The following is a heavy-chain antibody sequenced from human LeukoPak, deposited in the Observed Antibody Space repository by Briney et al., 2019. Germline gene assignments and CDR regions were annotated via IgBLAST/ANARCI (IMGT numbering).Heavy chain of an antibody. D-gene: IGHD6-19*01. CDR3: AKSAAVVYGMDV. J-gene: IGHJ6*02. Sequence: GRSLRLSCAASGFTFSGYGMHWVRQAPGKGLEWVPLISYDGGNKYYADSVKGRFTISRDNSKNTLYLQMNSLTVEDTAVYYCAKSAAVVYGMDVWGQGTTVTVSS. V-gene: IGHV3-30*18. CDR1: GFTFSGYG. CDR2: ISYDGGNK.